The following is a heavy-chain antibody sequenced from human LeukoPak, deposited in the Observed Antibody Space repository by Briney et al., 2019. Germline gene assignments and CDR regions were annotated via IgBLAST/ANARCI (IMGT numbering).Heavy chain of an antibody. Sequence: GGSLRLSCAASRFTFSSYEMNWVRQAPGGGLEWVSYISSRGSTIYYGDSVKGRFTIARDNAKNSLYVQMNSLRAEATAVYYCAELGITMIGGVWGKGTTVTISS. CDR3: AELGITMIGGV. CDR2: ISSRGSTI. V-gene: IGHV3-48*03. CDR1: RFTFSSYE. J-gene: IGHJ6*04. D-gene: IGHD3-10*02.